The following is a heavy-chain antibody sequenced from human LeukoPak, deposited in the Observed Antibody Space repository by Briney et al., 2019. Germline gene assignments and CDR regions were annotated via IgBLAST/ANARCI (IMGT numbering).Heavy chain of an antibody. V-gene: IGHV4-59*01. CDR3: ARVTAARRWFDP. CDR1: GGSISSYY. CDR2: IYYSGST. D-gene: IGHD6-6*01. Sequence: SETLSLTCTVSGGSISSYYWSWIRQPPGKGLEWIGYIYYSGSTNYNPSLKSRVTISVDTSKNQFSLKLSSVTAADTAVYYCARVTAARRWFDPWGQGTLVTVSS. J-gene: IGHJ5*02.